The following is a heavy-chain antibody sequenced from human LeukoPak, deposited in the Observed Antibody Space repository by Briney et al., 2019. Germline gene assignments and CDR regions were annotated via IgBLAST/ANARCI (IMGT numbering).Heavy chain of an antibody. D-gene: IGHD4-11*01. V-gene: IGHV4-61*02. CDR1: GGSISSGGYY. J-gene: IGHJ4*02. CDR2: IYASGSS. Sequence: SETLSLTCTVSGGSISSGGYYWNWIRQPAGKGLEWIGRIYASGSSDYNPSLKSRVTISLDTSKNQFSLKLISVTAADTAVYYCAREQYYFDYWGQGTLVTVSS. CDR3: AREQYYFDY.